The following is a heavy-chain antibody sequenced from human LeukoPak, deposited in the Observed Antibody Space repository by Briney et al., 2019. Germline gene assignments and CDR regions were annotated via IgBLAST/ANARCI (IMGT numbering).Heavy chain of an antibody. CDR3: ARDRSIAARPEYYYYGMDV. V-gene: IGHV3-53*01. J-gene: IGHJ6*02. CDR2: IYSGGST. Sequence: GGSLRLSCAASGFTVSSNYMSWVRQAPGKGLEWVSVIYSGGSTYYADSVKGRCTISRDNSKNTLYLQMNSLRAEDTAVYYWARDRSIAARPEYYYYGMDVWGQGTTVTVSS. D-gene: IGHD6-6*01. CDR1: GFTVSSNY.